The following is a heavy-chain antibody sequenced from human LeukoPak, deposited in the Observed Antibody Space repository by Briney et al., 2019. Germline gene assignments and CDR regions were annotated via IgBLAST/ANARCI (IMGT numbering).Heavy chain of an antibody. CDR3: AREVSSGWSNDDAFDI. V-gene: IGHV3-48*03. D-gene: IGHD6-19*01. J-gene: IGHJ3*02. CDR2: ISSSGSTM. CDR1: GFTFSSYE. Sequence: PGGSLRLSCAASGFTFSSYEMNWGRQAPGKGLEWVSYISSSGSTMSYADSVKGRFSISRYNAKNSLYLQLSSLRAEDTAVYYCAREVSSGWSNDDAFDIWGQGTMVTVSS.